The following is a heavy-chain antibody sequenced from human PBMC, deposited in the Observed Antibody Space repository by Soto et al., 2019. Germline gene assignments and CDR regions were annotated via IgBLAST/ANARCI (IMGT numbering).Heavy chain of an antibody. V-gene: IGHV3-33*01. CDR1: GFIFDVYG. Sequence: QVQLVESGGGVVQPGRSLRLSCEASGFIFDVYGMHWVRQAPGKGLEWLAVIWFDGSKQNYVDSVKGRFTISRDNSKNTLYHQMNSLRPEDTAVYYCARAHTTGWHYFDNWGQGALVTVSS. D-gene: IGHD6-19*01. J-gene: IGHJ4*02. CDR3: ARAHTTGWHYFDN. CDR2: IWFDGSKQ.